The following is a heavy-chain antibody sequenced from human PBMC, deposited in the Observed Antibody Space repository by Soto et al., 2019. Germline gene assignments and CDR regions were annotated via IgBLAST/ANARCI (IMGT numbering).Heavy chain of an antibody. V-gene: IGHV4-30-2*01. J-gene: IGHJ4*02. CDR2: IYHSGST. CDR3: ARASIGDYYFDY. Sequence: SETLSLTCAVSGGSISSGGYSWSWIRQPPGKGLEWIGYIYHSGSTYYNPSLKSRVTISVDRSKNQFSLKLSSVTAADTAVYYCARASIGDYYFDYWGQGTLVTVSS. D-gene: IGHD4-17*01. CDR1: GGSISSGGYS.